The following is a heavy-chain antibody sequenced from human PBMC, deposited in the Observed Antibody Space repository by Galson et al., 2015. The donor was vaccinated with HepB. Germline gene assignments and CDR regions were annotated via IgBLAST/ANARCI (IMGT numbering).Heavy chain of an antibody. CDR1: GFTFSSYA. CDR2: ISYDGSNK. J-gene: IGHJ4*02. Sequence: SLRLSCAASGFTFSSYAMHWVRQAPGKGLEWVAVISYDGSNKYYADSVKGRFTISRDNPKNTLYLQMNSLRAEDTAVYYCARGLSGSYSGLGYWGQGTLVTVSS. D-gene: IGHD1-26*01. CDR3: ARGLSGSYSGLGY. V-gene: IGHV3-30-3*01.